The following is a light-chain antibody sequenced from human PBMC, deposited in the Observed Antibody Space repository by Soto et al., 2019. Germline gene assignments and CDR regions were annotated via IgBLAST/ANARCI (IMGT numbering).Light chain of an antibody. CDR3: QQYYSFPPT. CDR1: QGISSY. Sequence: DIQLTQSPSSLSASVGDRVTITCRVSQGISSYLNWYRLKPGKVPKLLICGASNLQSGVPSRFSGSGSGTDFTLTISCLQSEDFATYYCQQYYSFPPTFGQGTKVDIK. CDR2: GAS. J-gene: IGKJ1*01. V-gene: IGKV1-27*01.